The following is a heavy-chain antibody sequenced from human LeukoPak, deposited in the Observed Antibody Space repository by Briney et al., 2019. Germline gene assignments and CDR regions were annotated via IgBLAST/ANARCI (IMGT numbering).Heavy chain of an antibody. V-gene: IGHV3-74*01. CDR2: INKDGRST. CDR1: GYTFGSYW. CDR3: VRDNGGEHL. Sequence: GGSLRLSCAASGYTFGSYWMYWVRQAPGKGLVWVSRINKDGRSTIYAHSVKGRFTISRDNAKNTLYLQMNSLRDDDTAVYYCVRDNGGEHLWGQGTLVTVSS. D-gene: IGHD3-16*01. J-gene: IGHJ4*02.